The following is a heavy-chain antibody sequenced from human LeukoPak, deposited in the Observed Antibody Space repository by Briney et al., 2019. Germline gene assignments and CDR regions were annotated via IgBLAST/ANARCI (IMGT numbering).Heavy chain of an antibody. V-gene: IGHV3-33*01. J-gene: IGHJ6*03. CDR2: IWYDGNNI. CDR3: ARAPLGYWEGTTCYQYYIDF. CDR1: GFSFNTYG. Sequence: GGSLRLSCAASGFSFNTYGMHWVRQAPGKGLEWVAVIWYDGNNIEYVDSVKGRFTISRDNSKNTLYLQMNSLRAEDTAVYYCARAPLGYWEGTTCYQYYIDFWGKGTTVTVSS. D-gene: IGHD2-15*01.